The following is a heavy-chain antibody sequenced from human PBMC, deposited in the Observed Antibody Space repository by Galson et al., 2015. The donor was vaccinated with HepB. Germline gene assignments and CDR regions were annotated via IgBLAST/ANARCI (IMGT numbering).Heavy chain of an antibody. D-gene: IGHD5-24*01. J-gene: IGHJ6*02. CDR3: AREAIARDGYNSYYYGMDV. CDR2: INPNSGGT. Sequence: SVKVSCKASGYTFTGYYMHWVRQAPGQGLEWMGWINPNSGGTNYAQKFQGWVTMTRDTSISTAYMELSRLRSDDTAVYYCAREAIARDGYNSYYYGMDVWGQGTTVTVSS. V-gene: IGHV1-2*04. CDR1: GYTFTGYY.